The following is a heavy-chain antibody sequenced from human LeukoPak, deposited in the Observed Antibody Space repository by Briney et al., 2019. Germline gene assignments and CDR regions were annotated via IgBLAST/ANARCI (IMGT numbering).Heavy chain of an antibody. Sequence: GGSLRLSCAASGFTFNNYNMNWVRQAPGKGLEWVSGITGNGGTTYYADSVKGRFTISRDNSKNTLYLQMNSLRAEDTALYYCAKSRLSGINDAFDIWGQRTMVTVSS. J-gene: IGHJ3*02. CDR1: GFTFNNYN. V-gene: IGHV3-23*01. CDR3: AKSRLSGINDAFDI. D-gene: IGHD3-3*01. CDR2: ITGNGGTT.